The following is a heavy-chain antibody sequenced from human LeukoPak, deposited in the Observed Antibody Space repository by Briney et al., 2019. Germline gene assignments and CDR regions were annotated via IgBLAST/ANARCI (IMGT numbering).Heavy chain of an antibody. D-gene: IGHD2-2*01. V-gene: IGHV4-38-2*02. Sequence: SETLSLTCTVSGYSISSGYYWGWIRQPPGKGLEWIGSIYHSGSTYYNPSLKSRVTISVDTSKNQFSLKLSSVTAADTAVYYCARDTQYCSSTSCYGSLIDYWGQGTLVTVSS. J-gene: IGHJ4*02. CDR2: IYHSGST. CDR1: GYSISSGYY. CDR3: ARDTQYCSSTSCYGSLIDY.